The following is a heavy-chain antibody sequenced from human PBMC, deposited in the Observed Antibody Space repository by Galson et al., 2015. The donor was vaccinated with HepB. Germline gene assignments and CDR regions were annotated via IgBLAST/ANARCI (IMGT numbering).Heavy chain of an antibody. CDR1: GGTFSSYA. CDR2: IIPIFGTA. CDR3: ARRSSSSGGHPDLVENYYYYYMDV. D-gene: IGHD6-6*01. J-gene: IGHJ6*03. Sequence: SVKVSCKASGGTFSSYAISWVRQAPGQGLEWMGGIIPIFGTANYAQKFQGRVTITADESTSTAYMELSSLRSEDTAVYYCARRSSSSGGHPDLVENYYYYYMDVCGKRTTVTVSS. V-gene: IGHV1-69*13.